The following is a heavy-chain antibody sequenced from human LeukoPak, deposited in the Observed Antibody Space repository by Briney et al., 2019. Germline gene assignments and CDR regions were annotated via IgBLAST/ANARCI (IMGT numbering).Heavy chain of an antibody. J-gene: IGHJ3*01. D-gene: IGHD5-18*01. CDR2: ISGSGGST. CDR1: GFTFSSYG. CDR3: ARDPDTIMGSDAFDL. V-gene: IGHV3-23*01. Sequence: GGSLRLSCAASGFTFSSYGMSWVRQAPGKGLEWVSAISGSGGSTYYADSVKGRFTISRDNAKNSLYLQMNSLTDEDTAVYYCARDPDTIMGSDAFDLWGQGTMVTVSS.